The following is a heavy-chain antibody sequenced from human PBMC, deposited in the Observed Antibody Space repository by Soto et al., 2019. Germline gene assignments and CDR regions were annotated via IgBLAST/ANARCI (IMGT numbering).Heavy chain of an antibody. CDR2: ISTSSLYT. V-gene: IGHV3-11*06. Sequence: GGSLRLSCAASGFTFSDYYMSWIRQAPGKGLEWVSYISTSSLYTNYADSVKGRFTLSRDNAKNSLYLQMNSLRVEDTAVYYCASIQTPYSWFDPWGQGTLVTVSS. CDR1: GFTFSDYY. J-gene: IGHJ5*02. CDR3: ASIQTPYSWFDP.